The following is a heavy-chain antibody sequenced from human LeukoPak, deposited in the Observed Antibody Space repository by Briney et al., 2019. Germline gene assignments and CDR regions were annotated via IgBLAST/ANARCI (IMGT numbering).Heavy chain of an antibody. D-gene: IGHD3-16*02. Sequence: GGSLRLSCAASGFTFSSYAMSWVRQAPGKGREWVSTITASGGSTYYADSVKGRFTISRDNSKNTLYLQMNSLRAEDTAVYYCAKDVITFGGVIALPFDYWGQGTLVTVSS. CDR2: ITASGGST. CDR3: AKDVITFGGVIALPFDY. CDR1: GFTFSSYA. V-gene: IGHV3-23*01. J-gene: IGHJ4*02.